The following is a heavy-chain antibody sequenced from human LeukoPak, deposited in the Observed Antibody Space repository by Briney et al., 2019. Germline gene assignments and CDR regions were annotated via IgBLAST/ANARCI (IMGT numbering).Heavy chain of an antibody. CDR2: INSDESIT. CDR3: ARGLVPGFLDY. Sequence: GGSLRLSCAASGFTFSSSWMYWVRQAPGKGLVWVSRINSDESITTYADSVKGRFTISRDNAKNALYLQMNSLRAEDTAVYYCARGLVPGFLDYWGQGTPVTVSS. CDR1: GFTFSSSW. D-gene: IGHD4-11*01. V-gene: IGHV3-74*01. J-gene: IGHJ4*02.